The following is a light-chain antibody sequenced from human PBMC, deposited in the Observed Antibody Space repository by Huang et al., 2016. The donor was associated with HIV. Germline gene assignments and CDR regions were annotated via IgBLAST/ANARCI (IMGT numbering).Light chain of an antibody. J-gene: IGKJ3*01. V-gene: IGKV3-15*01. Sequence: EIIMTQFPATLSLSPGERATPSCRASQSVATQSAWYQQKPGQAPRLLICGASNRATGVPASVSGSGSGTEFTLTISSLQSEDFAVYYCQQYNTSPTTFGPGTRVDVK. CDR2: GAS. CDR3: QQYNTSPTT. CDR1: QSVATQ.